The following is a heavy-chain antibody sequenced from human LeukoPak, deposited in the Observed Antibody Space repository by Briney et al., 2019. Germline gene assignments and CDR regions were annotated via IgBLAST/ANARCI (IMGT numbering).Heavy chain of an antibody. D-gene: IGHD6-13*01. CDR2: IYYSGST. CDR1: GGSISSSSYY. V-gene: IGHV4-39*01. Sequence: SETLSLTCTVSGGSISSSSYYWGWIRQPPGKGLEWIGSIYYSGSTYYNPSLKSRVIISVDTSKNQFSLKLSSVTAADTAVYYCARRAGTGYSSDYWGQGTLVTVSS. J-gene: IGHJ4*02. CDR3: ARRAGTGYSSDY.